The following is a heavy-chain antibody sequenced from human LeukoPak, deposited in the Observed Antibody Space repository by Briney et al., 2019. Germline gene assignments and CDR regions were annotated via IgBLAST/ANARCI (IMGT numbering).Heavy chain of an antibody. J-gene: IGHJ4*02. CDR3: ARADYYDSSGYYDDDY. Sequence: ASVKVSCKASGYTFTSYDINWVRQATGQGLEWMGWMNPNSGNTGYAQKFQGRVTITRNTSISTAYMELSSLRSEDTAVYYCARADYYDSSGYYDDDYWGQGTLVTVSS. D-gene: IGHD3-22*01. CDR1: GYTFTSYD. CDR2: MNPNSGNT. V-gene: IGHV1-8*03.